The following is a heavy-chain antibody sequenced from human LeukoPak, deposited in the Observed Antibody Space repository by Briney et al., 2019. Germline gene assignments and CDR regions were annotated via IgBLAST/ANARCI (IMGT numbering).Heavy chain of an antibody. V-gene: IGHV3-15*01. D-gene: IGHD3-9*01. CDR3: TTEGSYYDILTGDYRGYLDS. J-gene: IGHJ4*02. CDR1: GFTFSNVW. Sequence: GGSLRLSCSASGFTFSNVWMTWVRQAPGKGLEWVGRIKSKTDGGTTDFAAPVKGRFTISRDDSKSTLTLQMNSLKTEYTAVYYCTTEGSYYDILTGDYRGYLDSWGQGTLVTVSS. CDR2: IKSKTDGGTT.